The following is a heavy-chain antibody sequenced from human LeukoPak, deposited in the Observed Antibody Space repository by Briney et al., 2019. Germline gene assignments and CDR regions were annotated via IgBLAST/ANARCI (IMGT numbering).Heavy chain of an antibody. Sequence: SETLSLTCAVYGGSSSGYYWSWIRQPPGKGLEWIGEINHSGSTNYNPSLKSRVTISVDTSKNQFSLKLSSVTAADTAVYYCARERGWPSRFDPWGQGTLVTVSS. CDR3: ARERGWPSRFDP. D-gene: IGHD1-1*01. V-gene: IGHV4-34*01. CDR2: INHSGST. J-gene: IGHJ5*02. CDR1: GGSSSGYY.